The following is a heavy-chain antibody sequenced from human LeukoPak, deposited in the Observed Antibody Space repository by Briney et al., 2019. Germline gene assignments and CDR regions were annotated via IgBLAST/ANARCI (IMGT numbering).Heavy chain of an antibody. V-gene: IGHV4-59*02. CDR3: VRAKYFDRSGYYLVHAFDI. J-gene: IGHJ3*02. D-gene: IGHD3-22*01. Sequence: SETLSPTCTVSGGSVSYYYWSWIRQPPGKGLEWIGYIYNSGSTNSNPSLKSRVTISADPSKNQFSLKLNSVTAADTAVYYCVRAKYFDRSGYYLVHAFDIWGQGTMVTVSS. CDR1: GGSVSYYY. CDR2: IYNSGST.